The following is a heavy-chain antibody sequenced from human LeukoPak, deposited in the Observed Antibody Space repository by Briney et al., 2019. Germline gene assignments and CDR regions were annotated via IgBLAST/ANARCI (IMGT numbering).Heavy chain of an antibody. V-gene: IGHV3-NL1*01. CDR2: IYSGGST. CDR1: GFTFGSYA. Sequence: GGSLRLSCAASGFTFGSYAMHWVRQAPGKGLEWVSVIYSGGSTYYADSVKGRFTISRDNSKNTLYLQMNSLRAEDTAVYYCARQAGAFDIWGQGTMVTVSS. CDR3: ARQAGAFDI. J-gene: IGHJ3*02.